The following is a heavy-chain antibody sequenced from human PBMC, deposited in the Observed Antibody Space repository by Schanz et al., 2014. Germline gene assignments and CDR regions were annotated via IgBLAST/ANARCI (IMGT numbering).Heavy chain of an antibody. CDR2: ISRDGTTS. J-gene: IGHJ3*02. V-gene: IGHV3-48*04. CDR1: GFTFSRYA. D-gene: IGHD7-27*01. Sequence: VQLVESGGGVVQPGRSLRLSCAASGFTFSRYAMHWIRQAPGKGLEWLSYISRDGTTSYYADSVKGRFTISRDNAKNSLYLEMTSLRGEDTAVYYCARENLNWEAFDIWGQGTVVTVSS. CDR3: ARENLNWEAFDI.